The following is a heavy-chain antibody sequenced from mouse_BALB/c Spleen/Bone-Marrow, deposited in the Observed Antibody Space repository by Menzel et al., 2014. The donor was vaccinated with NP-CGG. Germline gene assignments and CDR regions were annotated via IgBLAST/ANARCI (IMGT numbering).Heavy chain of an antibody. CDR3: ARLGYYGSFAY. CDR1: GFDFSRYW. V-gene: IGHV4-1*02. Sequence: EVQGVESGGGLVQPGGSLKLSCAASGFDFSRYWMSWVRRVPGKGLEWIGATNPDSNTINYTPSLKDKFIISRDNAKNTLYLQMSKVRSEDTALYYCARLGYYGSFAYWGQGTLVTVSA. CDR2: TNPDSNTI. D-gene: IGHD1-2*01. J-gene: IGHJ3*01.